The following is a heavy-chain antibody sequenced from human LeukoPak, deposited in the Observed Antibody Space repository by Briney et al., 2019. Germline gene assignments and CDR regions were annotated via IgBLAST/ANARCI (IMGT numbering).Heavy chain of an antibody. CDR2: IYYSGNT. D-gene: IGHD4-17*01. V-gene: IGHV4-39*07. CDR3: ARSPDYGDYFRDDVALAVDY. Sequence: PSETLSLTCSVSGDSIRSTTYYWGWIRQPPGKGLGWIGSIYYSGNTYYNPSLMSRVTISVDTSKNQFSLKLSSVTAADTAVYYCARSPDYGDYFRDDVALAVDYWGQGTLVTVSS. J-gene: IGHJ4*02. CDR1: GDSIRSTTYY.